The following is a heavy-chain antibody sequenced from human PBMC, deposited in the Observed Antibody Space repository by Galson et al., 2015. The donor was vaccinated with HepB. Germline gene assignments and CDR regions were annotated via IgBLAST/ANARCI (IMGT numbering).Heavy chain of an antibody. CDR3: AKGSGFGGVIRDFDN. Sequence: SLRLSCAASGFTFSNYAMIWVRQAPGKGLEWVSGISGSGGSTYYADSVKGRFTISRDNSKNTLYLEINSLRAEDTAVYYCAKGSGFGGVIRDFDNWGQGTLVTVSS. CDR2: ISGSGGST. D-gene: IGHD3-16*01. J-gene: IGHJ4*02. V-gene: IGHV3-23*01. CDR1: GFTFSNYA.